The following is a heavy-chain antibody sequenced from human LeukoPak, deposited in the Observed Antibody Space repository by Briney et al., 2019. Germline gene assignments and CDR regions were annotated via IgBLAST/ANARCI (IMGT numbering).Heavy chain of an antibody. CDR2: ISGAGGSS. Sequence: GGSLRLSCATSGFAFSSSSMSCVRQAPGKGLEWVSTISGAGGSSWYAESVKGRFPISRDNSMNSLSLQMSSLRVEDTAIYYCTKDDSSSWYDYFFDYWGQGTLVTVSS. CDR1: GFAFSSSS. D-gene: IGHD6-13*01. J-gene: IGHJ4*02. CDR3: TKDDSSSWYDYFFDY. V-gene: IGHV3-23*01.